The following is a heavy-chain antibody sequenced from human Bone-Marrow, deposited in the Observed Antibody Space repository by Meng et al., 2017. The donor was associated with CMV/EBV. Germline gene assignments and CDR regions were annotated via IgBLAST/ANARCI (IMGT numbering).Heavy chain of an antibody. Sequence: GGSLRLSCAASGFTFSSYAMSWVRQAPGKGLEWVSAISGSGGSTYYADSVKGRFTISRDNAKNSLYLQMNSLKAEDTAVYYCARDSSGYDYWGQGTLVTVSS. CDR2: ISGSGGST. V-gene: IGHV3-23*01. CDR1: GFTFSSYA. J-gene: IGHJ4*02. CDR3: ARDSSGYDY. D-gene: IGHD6-19*01.